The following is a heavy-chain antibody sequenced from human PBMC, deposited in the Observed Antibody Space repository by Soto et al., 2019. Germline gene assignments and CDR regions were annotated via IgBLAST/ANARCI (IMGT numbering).Heavy chain of an antibody. D-gene: IGHD3-10*01. J-gene: IGHJ4*02. CDR1: GFTVSSNY. CDR3: ARAVRGDYFDY. V-gene: IGHV3-53*01. Sequence: EVQLVESGGGLIQPGGSLRLSCAASGFTVSSNYMSWVRQAPGKGLEWVSVIYSGGSTYYADSVKGRFTISRDNSKNTRYLQMNSLRAEDTAVYYCARAVRGDYFDYWGQGTLVAVSS. CDR2: IYSGGST.